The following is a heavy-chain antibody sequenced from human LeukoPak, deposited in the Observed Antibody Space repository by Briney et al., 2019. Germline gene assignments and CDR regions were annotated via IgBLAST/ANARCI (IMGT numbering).Heavy chain of an antibody. D-gene: IGHD6-6*01. Sequence: PSETLSLTCTVSGGSISSYYWSWIRQPPGKGLEWIGYIYYGGSTNYNPSLKSRVTISVDTSKNQFSLKLSSVTAADTAVYYCARGKARTYYFDYWGQGTLVTVSS. CDR3: ARGKARTYYFDY. V-gene: IGHV4-59*01. J-gene: IGHJ4*02. CDR1: GGSISSYY. CDR2: IYYGGST.